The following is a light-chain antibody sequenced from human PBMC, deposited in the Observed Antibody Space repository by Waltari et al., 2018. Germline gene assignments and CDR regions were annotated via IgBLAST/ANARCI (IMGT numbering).Light chain of an antibody. V-gene: IGLV2-23*01. CDR1: SSDVGSYDL. CDR3: CSYAGSHYV. CDR2: EGS. J-gene: IGLJ1*01. Sequence: QSALTQPASVSGSPGQSITISCTGTSSDVGSYDLVSWYQQHPGKAPKRRSDEGSNRPSGVSNGCSGAKSGNMASLTISGVQAEDEADYDCCSYAGSHYVFGTGTKVSVL.